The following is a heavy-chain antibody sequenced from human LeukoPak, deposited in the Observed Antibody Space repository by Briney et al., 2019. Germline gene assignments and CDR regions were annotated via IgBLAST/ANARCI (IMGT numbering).Heavy chain of an antibody. CDR3: ARVGGAYSDAFDI. J-gene: IGHJ3*02. Sequence: SETLSLTCTVSGRSISSYYWSWLRQPPGKGLEWLGYIYYSGSTNYNPSLKSRVTISVDTSKNQFSLKLSSVTAADTAVYYCARVGGAYSDAFDIWGQGTMVTVSS. CDR1: GRSISSYY. V-gene: IGHV4-59*01. D-gene: IGHD4-17*01. CDR2: IYYSGST.